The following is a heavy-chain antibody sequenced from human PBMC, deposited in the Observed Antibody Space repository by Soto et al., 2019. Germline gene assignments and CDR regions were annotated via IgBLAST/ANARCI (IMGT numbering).Heavy chain of an antibody. V-gene: IGHV4-39*01. D-gene: IGHD4-17*01. CDR1: GGSISSSSYY. CDR2: IYYSGST. Sequence: SETLSLTCTVSGGSISSSSYYWGWIRQPPGKGLEWIGSIYYSGSTYSNPSLKSGVTISVDTSKNQFSLKLSSVTAADTTVYYCARHQLETTARGYYYYYMDVWGKGTTVTVSS. J-gene: IGHJ6*03. CDR3: ARHQLETTARGYYYYYMDV.